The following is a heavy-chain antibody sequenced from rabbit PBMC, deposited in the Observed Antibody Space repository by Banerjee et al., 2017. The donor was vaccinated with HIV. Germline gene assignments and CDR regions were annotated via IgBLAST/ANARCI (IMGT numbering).Heavy chain of an antibody. CDR3: ARGFAGYGSYGYAYFNL. Sequence: QQQLEESGGGLVKPGGTLTLTCKASGFDFSSYYYMCWVRQAPGKGPEWIACIANGDGSTYYASWVNGRFTISRSTSLNTVDLKMTSLTAADTATYFCARGFAGYGSYGYAYFNLWGQGTLVTVS. D-gene: IGHD6-1*01. V-gene: IGHV1S43*01. J-gene: IGHJ4*01. CDR1: GFDFSSYYY. CDR2: IANGDGST.